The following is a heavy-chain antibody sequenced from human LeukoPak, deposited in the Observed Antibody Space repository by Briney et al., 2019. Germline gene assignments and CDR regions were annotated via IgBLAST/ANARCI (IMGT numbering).Heavy chain of an antibody. CDR1: GGSISSYY. CDR3: ARGSWSYYYMDV. J-gene: IGHJ6*03. V-gene: IGHV4-59*01. D-gene: IGHD6-13*01. Sequence: VKPSETLSLTCTVSGGSISSYYWSWIRQPPGKGLEWIGYIYYSGSTNYNPSLKSRVTISVDTSKNQFSLKLSSVTAADTAVYYCARGSWSYYYMDVWGKGTTVTVSS. CDR2: IYYSGST.